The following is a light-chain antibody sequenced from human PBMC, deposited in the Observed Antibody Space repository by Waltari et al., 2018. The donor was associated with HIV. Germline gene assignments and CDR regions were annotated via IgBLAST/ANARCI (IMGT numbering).Light chain of an antibody. V-gene: IGLV3-1*01. J-gene: IGLJ1*01. CDR1: KLGNRF. Sequence: DLSQPASVSVSPGQTATVTCSGAKLGNRFVCWYRQKSGQSPELIIYQDSRRPSGISDRCSGSTSGSKATLTSRGTQSIDEGDYYCQAWDSNTYVFGSGTRVTVL. CDR3: QAWDSNTYV. CDR2: QDS.